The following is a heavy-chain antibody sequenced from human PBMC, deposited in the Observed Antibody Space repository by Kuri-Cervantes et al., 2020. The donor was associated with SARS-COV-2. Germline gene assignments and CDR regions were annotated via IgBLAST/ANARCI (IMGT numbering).Heavy chain of an antibody. V-gene: IGHV3-48*01. J-gene: IGHJ6*02. Sequence: ESLKISCAASGFTFSSYSMNWVRQAPGKGLEWVSYISSSSSTIYYADSVKGRFTISRDNAKNSLYLQMNSLRVEDTAVYYCTRHNYDILTGDLYYYYGMNVWGQGTTVTVSS. D-gene: IGHD3-9*01. CDR3: TRHNYDILTGDLYYYYGMNV. CDR2: ISSSSSTI. CDR1: GFTFSSYS.